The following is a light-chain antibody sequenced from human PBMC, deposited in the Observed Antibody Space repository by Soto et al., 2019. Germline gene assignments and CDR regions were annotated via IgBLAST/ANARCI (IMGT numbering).Light chain of an antibody. Sequence: ERVMTQSPATLSVSPGERSTLSFMASQSVGNNLAWYQQKPGQAPRLLIHGASTRATGIPARFTGSGSGTDFTLTISRLEPEDFAVYYCQQYGSSLITFGQGTRLEIK. CDR3: QQYGSSLIT. CDR1: QSVGNN. V-gene: IGKV3-15*01. CDR2: GAS. J-gene: IGKJ5*01.